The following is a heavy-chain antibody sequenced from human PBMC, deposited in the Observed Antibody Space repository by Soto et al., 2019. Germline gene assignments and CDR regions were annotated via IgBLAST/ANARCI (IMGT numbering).Heavy chain of an antibody. CDR3: AKGSQDVVTGYLYFDY. CDR2: MSGSGAST. J-gene: IGHJ4*02. D-gene: IGHD3-9*01. V-gene: IGHV3-23*01. Sequence: GGSLRLSCAASGFTFSSYAMTWVRQAPGKGLVWVSGMSGSGASTYFADSVKGRFTISRDNSKNTLYLQMNSLGAEDTALYYCAKGSQDVVTGYLYFDYWGQGTLVTVS. CDR1: GFTFSSYA.